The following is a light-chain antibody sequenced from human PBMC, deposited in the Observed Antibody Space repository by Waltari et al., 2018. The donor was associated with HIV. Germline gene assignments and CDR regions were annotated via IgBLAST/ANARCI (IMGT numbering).Light chain of an antibody. CDR1: SSDAGGYNY. CDR2: EVT. CDR3: SSYAGSNNFV. V-gene: IGLV2-8*01. Sequence: QSALTQPPSASGSPGQSVTLSCTGTSSDAGGYNYVSWYQQHPGKAPKLMIYEVTKRPSGVPDRFSGSKSGNTASLTVSGLQAEDEADYYCSSYAGSNNFVFGTGTKVTVL. J-gene: IGLJ1*01.